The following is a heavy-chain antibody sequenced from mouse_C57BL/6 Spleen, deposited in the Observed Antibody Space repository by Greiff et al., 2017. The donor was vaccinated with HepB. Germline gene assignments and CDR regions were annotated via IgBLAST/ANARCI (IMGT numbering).Heavy chain of an antibody. D-gene: IGHD2-14*01. Sequence: VQLQQSGAELVKPGASVKLSCKASGYTFTSYWMHWVKQRPGRGLEWIGRIDPNSGGTKYNEKFKSKATLTVDKPSSTAYMQLSSLTSEDSAVYYCAREGTIGLRPDYFDYWGQGTTLTVSS. J-gene: IGHJ2*01. CDR1: GYTFTSYW. V-gene: IGHV1-72*01. CDR3: AREGTIGLRPDYFDY. CDR2: IDPNSGGT.